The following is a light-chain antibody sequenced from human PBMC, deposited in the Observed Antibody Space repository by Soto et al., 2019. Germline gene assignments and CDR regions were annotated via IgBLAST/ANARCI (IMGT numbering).Light chain of an antibody. CDR1: QSIGSY. V-gene: IGKV1-39*01. J-gene: IGKJ2*01. CDR2: AAS. Sequence: DIQMTQSPSSLSASVGDRVTISCRASQSIGSYLNWYQHKKGKAPKLLIYAASSLQSGAPSRFSGSGYGTDFTLTISSLQPEDFATYYCQQDYSAPYTFGQGTKREIK. CDR3: QQDYSAPYT.